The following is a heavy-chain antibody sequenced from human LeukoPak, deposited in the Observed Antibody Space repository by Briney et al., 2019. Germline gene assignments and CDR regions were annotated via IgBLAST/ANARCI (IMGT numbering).Heavy chain of an antibody. Sequence: GESLKISCKGSGYSFTSYWIGWVRQMPGKGLEWMGIIYPGDSDTRYSPSFQSQVTISADKSISTAYLQWSSLKASDTAMYYCARPSGELSPWGAFDIWGQGTMVTVSS. D-gene: IGHD3-16*02. CDR3: ARPSGELSPWGAFDI. J-gene: IGHJ3*02. CDR1: GYSFTSYW. V-gene: IGHV5-51*03. CDR2: IYPGDSDT.